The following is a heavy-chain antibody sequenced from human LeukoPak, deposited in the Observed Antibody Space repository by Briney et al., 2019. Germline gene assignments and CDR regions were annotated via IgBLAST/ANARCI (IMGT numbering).Heavy chain of an antibody. V-gene: IGHV4-38-2*01. J-gene: IGHJ3*02. D-gene: IGHD3-16*02. CDR3: ARTYSVVNAFDI. CDR2: FYGSGST. Sequence: SETLSLTCAVSDSSISSGYYWGWIRQPPGKGLEWIGSFYGSGSTYSNPSLKSRVAISVDKSKNQFSLKLSSVTAADTAVYYCARTYSVVNAFDIWGQGTMLTVSS. CDR1: DSSISSGYY.